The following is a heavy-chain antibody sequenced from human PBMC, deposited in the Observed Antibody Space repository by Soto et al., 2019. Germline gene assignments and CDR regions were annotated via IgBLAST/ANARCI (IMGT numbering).Heavy chain of an antibody. CDR2: INYNGGA. J-gene: IGHJ3*02. CDR3: ARPANAYTASRGYNHDAFDI. V-gene: IGHV4-34*01. CDR1: GGSFSDYY. Sequence: VQLQQWGAGLLKPSETLSLTCAVYGGSFSDYYWSWIRLIPGKGLEWIGEINYNGGANYNPSLKSRVTMSFDTSKNKCSVKMMFVTAADTALYYCARPANAYTASRGYNHDAFDIWGQGRKVTVSS. D-gene: IGHD3-16*01.